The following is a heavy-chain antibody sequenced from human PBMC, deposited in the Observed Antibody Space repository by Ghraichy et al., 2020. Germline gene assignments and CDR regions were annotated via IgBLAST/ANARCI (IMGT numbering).Heavy chain of an antibody. J-gene: IGHJ6*02. CDR1: GGSISSGDYY. CDR3: ARVGIVVVVYGMDV. D-gene: IGHD2-2*01. CDR2: IYYSGST. V-gene: IGHV4-30-4*01. Sequence: SETLSLTCTVSGGSISSGDYYWSWIRQPPGKGLEWIGYIYYSGSTYYNPSLKSRVTISVDTSKNQFSLKLSSVTAADTAVYYCARVGIVVVVYGMDVWGQGTTVTVSS.